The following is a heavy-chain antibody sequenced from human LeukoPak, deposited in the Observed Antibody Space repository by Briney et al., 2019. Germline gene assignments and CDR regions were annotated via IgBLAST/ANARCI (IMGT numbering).Heavy chain of an antibody. Sequence: GGSLRLSCAASGFTFSSYAMHWVRQAPGKGLEWVAVISYDGSNKYYADSVKGRFTISRDNSKNTLYLQMNSLRAEDTAVYYCARDRRTYYYDSSGYPGPYWGQGTLVTVS. J-gene: IGHJ4*02. CDR1: GFTFSSYA. V-gene: IGHV3-30-3*01. CDR3: ARDRRTYYYDSSGYPGPY. D-gene: IGHD3-22*01. CDR2: ISYDGSNK.